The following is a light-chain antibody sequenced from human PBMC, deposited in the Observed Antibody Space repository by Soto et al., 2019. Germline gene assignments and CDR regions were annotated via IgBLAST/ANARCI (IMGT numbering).Light chain of an antibody. CDR1: SSDVGGYDY. CDR3: SSYTGTSTFV. Sequence: QSALTQPAPVSGSPGQSITISCTGTSSDVGGYDYVSWYQQLPGKAPKLMIYDVNNWPSGVSNRFSGSKSGNTASLTISGLQAEDEADYYCSSYTGTSTFVFGGGTKVTVL. V-gene: IGLV2-14*01. J-gene: IGLJ1*01. CDR2: DVN.